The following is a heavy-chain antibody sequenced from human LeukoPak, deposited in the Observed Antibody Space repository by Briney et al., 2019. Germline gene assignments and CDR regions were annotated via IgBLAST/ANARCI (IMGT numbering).Heavy chain of an antibody. V-gene: IGHV3-21*04. CDR1: GFIFNDHY. Sequence: PGGSLRLSCAASGFIFNDHYMDWVRQAPGKGLEWVSSISSRSTYIYHADSVKGRFTISRDNAKNSLYLQMNSLRAEDTALYYCARELYYYGSGSPPDYWGQGTLVTVSS. J-gene: IGHJ4*02. CDR2: ISSRSTYI. CDR3: ARELYYYGSGSPPDY. D-gene: IGHD3-10*01.